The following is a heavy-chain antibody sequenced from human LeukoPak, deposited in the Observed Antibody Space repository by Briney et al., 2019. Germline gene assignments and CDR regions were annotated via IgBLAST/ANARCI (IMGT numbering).Heavy chain of an antibody. CDR3: ARDQGYCSGGSCYPFNWFDP. Sequence: PSETLSLTCTVSGESIYSYYWSWIRQAPGKGPEWIGYIYHTGSTKYNSSLKSRVTISIDTSNNQFSLMLTSVTAADTAFYYCARDQGYCSGGSCYPFNWFDPWGQGILVTVSS. D-gene: IGHD2-15*01. V-gene: IGHV4-59*01. J-gene: IGHJ5*02. CDR2: IYHTGST. CDR1: GESIYSYY.